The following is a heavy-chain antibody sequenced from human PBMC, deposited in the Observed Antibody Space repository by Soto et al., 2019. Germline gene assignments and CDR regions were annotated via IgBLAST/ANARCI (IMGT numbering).Heavy chain of an antibody. V-gene: IGHV1-18*01. D-gene: IGHD6-13*01. J-gene: IGHJ6*02. Sequence: ASVKVSCKASGYTFSGYAVTWVRQAPGQGLEWMGRTSADNSNTEYAQKFQGRVTMTTDTSTSTAYMELRSLSSDDAAVYFCARVSSTWYHYYGMDVWGQGTTVTVSS. CDR2: TSADNSNT. CDR1: GYTFSGYA. CDR3: ARVSSTWYHYYGMDV.